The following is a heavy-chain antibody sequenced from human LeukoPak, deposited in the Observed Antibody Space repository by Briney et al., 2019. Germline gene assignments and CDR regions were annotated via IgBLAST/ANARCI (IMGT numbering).Heavy chain of an antibody. Sequence: SETLSLTCTVSGASISSSNYYWGWIRQPPGKGLEWIGSIYYSGTTYYNPSLMSRVTISVDTSKNQFSLKLSSVTAADTALYYCTYSSGWSYYFDYWGRGTLVSVSS. V-gene: IGHV4-39*01. D-gene: IGHD6-19*01. CDR1: GASISSSNYY. CDR3: TYSSGWSYYFDY. CDR2: IYYSGTT. J-gene: IGHJ4*02.